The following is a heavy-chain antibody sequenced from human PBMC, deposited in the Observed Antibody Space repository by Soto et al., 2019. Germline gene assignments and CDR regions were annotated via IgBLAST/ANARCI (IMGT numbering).Heavy chain of an antibody. D-gene: IGHD6-6*01. CDR2: ISAYNGNT. CDR3: AREGQLADWFDP. J-gene: IGHJ5*02. CDR1: GYTFTSCG. Sequence: ASVKVSCKXSGYTFTSCGISWVRQAPGQGLEWMGWISAYNGNTNYAQKLQGRVTMTTDTSTSTAYMELRSLRSDDTAVYYCAREGQLADWFDPWGQGTLVTVSS. V-gene: IGHV1-18*01.